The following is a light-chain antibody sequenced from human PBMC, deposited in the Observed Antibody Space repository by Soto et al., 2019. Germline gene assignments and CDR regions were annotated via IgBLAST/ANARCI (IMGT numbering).Light chain of an antibody. CDR3: CSYAGTNNFV. CDR1: SSDVGFYNY. CDR2: EVS. V-gene: IGLV2-8*01. J-gene: IGLJ1*01. Sequence: QSALTQPPSASGSPGQSVTISCAGTSSDVGFYNYVSWYQQHPGKAPKLIISEVSQRPSGVPDRFSGSKSGNTASLTVSGLQAEDEADYYCCSYAGTNNFVFGTGTKLTVL.